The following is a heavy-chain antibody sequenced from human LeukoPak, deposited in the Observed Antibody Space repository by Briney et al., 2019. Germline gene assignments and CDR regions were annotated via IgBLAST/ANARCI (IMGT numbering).Heavy chain of an antibody. V-gene: IGHV3-48*01. Sequence: GGSLRLSCAASGFTFSSYSMNWVRQAPGKGLEWVSYISSSSDTKYYADSVKGRFTISRDNAKNSLYVQMNSLRAEDTAVYYCARGLGYYYYYMDIWGKGTTVTVSS. CDR1: GFTFSSYS. CDR2: ISSSSDTK. J-gene: IGHJ6*03. D-gene: IGHD6-19*01. CDR3: ARGLGYYYYYMDI.